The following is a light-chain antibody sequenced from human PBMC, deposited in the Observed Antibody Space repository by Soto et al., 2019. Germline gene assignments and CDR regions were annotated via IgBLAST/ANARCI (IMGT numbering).Light chain of an antibody. CDR3: GTWVSSLSVV. Sequence: QSVLTQPPSVSAAPGQKVTISCSGSSSNIGNNYVSWYQHLPGTAPKLLIYDNNKRPSGIPDRFSGSKSGTSATLGITGLQTGDEADYYCGTWVSSLSVVFGGGTKVTVL. V-gene: IGLV1-51*01. J-gene: IGLJ3*02. CDR1: SSNIGNNY. CDR2: DNN.